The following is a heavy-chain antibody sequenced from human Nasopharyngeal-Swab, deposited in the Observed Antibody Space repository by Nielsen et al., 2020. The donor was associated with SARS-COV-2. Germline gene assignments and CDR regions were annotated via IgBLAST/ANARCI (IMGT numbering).Heavy chain of an antibody. J-gene: IGHJ5*02. Sequence: SVNVSCKASGYTFISYGISWVRQAPGQGLEWMGWISAYNGNTNYAQKLQGRVTMTTGTSTSTAYMELRSLRSDDTAVYYCARVGRYGWFDPWGQGTLVTVSS. CDR3: ARVGRYGWFDP. V-gene: IGHV1-18*01. CDR1: GYTFISYG. D-gene: IGHD1-26*01. CDR2: ISAYNGNT.